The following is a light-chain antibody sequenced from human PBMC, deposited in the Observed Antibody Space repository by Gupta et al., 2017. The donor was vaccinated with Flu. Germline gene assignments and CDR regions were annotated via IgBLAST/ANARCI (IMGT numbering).Light chain of an antibody. J-gene: IGLJ3*02. CDR2: EDN. CDR1: SGSIASNY. V-gene: IGLV6-57*03. Sequence: VSESPGKTVTISCTRSSGSIASNYVQWYQQRPGSAPTTVIYEDNQRPSGVPDRFSGSIDSSSNSASLTISGLKTEDEADYYCQSYDSSNHRVFGGGTKLTVL. CDR3: QSYDSSNHRV.